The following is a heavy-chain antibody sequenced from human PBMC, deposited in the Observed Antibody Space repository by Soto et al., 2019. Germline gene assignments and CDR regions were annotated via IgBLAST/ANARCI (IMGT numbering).Heavy chain of an antibody. CDR2: ISAYNGNT. CDR3: ARDWVGSSSSWAFDI. J-gene: IGHJ3*02. V-gene: IGHV1-18*04. Sequence: ASVKVSCKASGYTFTSYGISWVRQAPGQGLEWMGWISAYNGNTNYAQKLQGRVTMTTDASTSTAYMELSSLRSEDTAVYYCARDWVGSSSSWAFDIWGQGTMVTVSS. CDR1: GYTFTSYG. D-gene: IGHD6-6*01.